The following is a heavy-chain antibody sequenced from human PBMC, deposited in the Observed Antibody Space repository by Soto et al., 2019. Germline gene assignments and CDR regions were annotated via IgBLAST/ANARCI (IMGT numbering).Heavy chain of an antibody. CDR2: ISYSGST. CDR3: ATERYGEGLDV. D-gene: IGHD3-16*01. Sequence: QVQLQESGPGLVKPSQTLSLTCTVSGGSVTSGGDYWSWVRQHPGKGLEWIGYISYSGSTYYNPSHKSRVTISVDTSKNQFSLKLSSVTAAHTAVYYCATERYGEGLDVWGQGTTVSVSS. V-gene: IGHV4-31*03. CDR1: GGSVTSGGDY. J-gene: IGHJ6*02.